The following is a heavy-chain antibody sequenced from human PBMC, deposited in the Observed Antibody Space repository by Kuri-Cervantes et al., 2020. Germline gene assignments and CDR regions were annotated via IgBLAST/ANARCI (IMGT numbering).Heavy chain of an antibody. CDR3: ARSGHTRSPHHYMDV. CDR1: GFTFSTYW. J-gene: IGHJ6*03. CDR2: IKQDGSEK. V-gene: IGHV3-7*02. Sequence: GESLKISCAASGFTFSTYWMSWVRQAPGKGLEWVANIKQDGSEKYYVDSLKGRFTISRDNAKNSLYLQMKSLRAEDTAVYYCARSGHTRSPHHYMDVWGKGTTVTVSS. D-gene: IGHD1-26*01.